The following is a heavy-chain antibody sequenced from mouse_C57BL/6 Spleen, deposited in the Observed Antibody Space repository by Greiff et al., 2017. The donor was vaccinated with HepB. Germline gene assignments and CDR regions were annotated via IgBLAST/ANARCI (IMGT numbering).Heavy chain of an antibody. D-gene: IGHD1-2*01. V-gene: IGHV1-55*01. J-gene: IGHJ3*01. CDR1: GYTFTSYW. CDR3: ARNLLRLGVAY. Sequence: QVQLQQPGAELVKPGASVKMSCKASGYTFTSYWITWVKQRPGQGLEWIGDIYPGSGSTNYHEKFKSKATLTVDTSSSTAYMQLSSLTSEDSAVYYCARNLLRLGVAYWGQGTLVTVSA. CDR2: IYPGSGST.